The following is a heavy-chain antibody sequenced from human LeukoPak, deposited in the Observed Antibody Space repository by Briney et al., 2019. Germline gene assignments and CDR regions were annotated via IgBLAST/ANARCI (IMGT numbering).Heavy chain of an antibody. CDR3: TRSPRDGYHDAFDI. Sequence: GESLKISCKGSGYSFTTYWIGWVRQMPGKGLEWMGFIYPGDSDTRYSPSFQGQVTISADKSITTAYLQWGSLKASDTAMYYCTRSPRDGYHDAFDIWGQGTMVTVFS. D-gene: IGHD5-24*01. V-gene: IGHV5-51*01. CDR1: GYSFTTYW. CDR2: IYPGDSDT. J-gene: IGHJ3*02.